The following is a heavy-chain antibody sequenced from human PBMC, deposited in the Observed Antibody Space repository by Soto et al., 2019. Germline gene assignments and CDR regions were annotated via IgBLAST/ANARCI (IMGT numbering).Heavy chain of an antibody. CDR2: IYHSGTT. V-gene: IGHV4-4*02. CDR1: CGSISSSNG. CDR3: ARVAVAGTRVDY. J-gene: IGHJ4*02. Sequence: QVQLQESGPGLVKPSGTLSPTCAVSCGSISSSNGWSWVHQPPGKGLEWIGEIYHSGTTNYNPSRKSRVTISVYKSKNQFPLKLRSVAAADTAVYYCARVAVAGTRVDYWGQGTLVTVSS. D-gene: IGHD6-19*01.